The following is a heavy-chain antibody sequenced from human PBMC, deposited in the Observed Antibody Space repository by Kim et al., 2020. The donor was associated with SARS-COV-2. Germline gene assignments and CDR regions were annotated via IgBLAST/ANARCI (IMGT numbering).Heavy chain of an antibody. D-gene: IGHD3-3*01. CDR3: ARENGITIFGVVIIDY. J-gene: IGHJ4*02. V-gene: IGHV3-21*01. CDR1: GFTFSSYS. CDR2: ISSSSSYI. Sequence: GGSLRLSCAASGFTFSSYSMNWVRQAPGKGLEWVSSISSSSSYIYYADSVKGRFTISRDNAKNSLYLQMNSLRAEDTAVYYCARENGITIFGVVIIDYWGQGTLVTVSS.